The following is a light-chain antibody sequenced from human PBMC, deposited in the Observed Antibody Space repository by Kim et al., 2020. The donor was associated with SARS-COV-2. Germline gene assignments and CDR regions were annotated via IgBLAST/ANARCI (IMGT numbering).Light chain of an antibody. CDR1: QTIAYN. CDR2: SVS. Sequence: SVSPGESATLSCRASQTIAYNLAWYQQKRGQAPRLLMYSVSTRATGVPARFSGSGSGTDFTLTISSLQSEDFAVYYCQQYNNGPSFGQGTKVDIK. J-gene: IGKJ1*01. V-gene: IGKV3-15*01. CDR3: QQYNNGPS.